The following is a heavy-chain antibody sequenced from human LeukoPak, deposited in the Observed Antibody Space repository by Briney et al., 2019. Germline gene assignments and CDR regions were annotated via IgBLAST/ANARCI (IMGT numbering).Heavy chain of an antibody. V-gene: IGHV3-15*07. D-gene: IGHD2-15*01. CDR3: ITRGVVA. Sequence: GGSLILSCAASGFPFTNAWMNWVRQAPGKGLEWVGRIKSKTDGGAIDYAAPVKGRFTISRDDSKNTLYLQMNSLKAEDTAVYYCITRGVVAWGQGTLVTVSS. CDR2: IKSKTDGGAI. J-gene: IGHJ4*02. CDR1: GFPFTNAW.